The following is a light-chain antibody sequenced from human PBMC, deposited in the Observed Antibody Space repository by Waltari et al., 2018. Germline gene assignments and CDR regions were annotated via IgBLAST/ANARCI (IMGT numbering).Light chain of an antibody. J-gene: IGKJ5*01. V-gene: IGKV1-5*03. CDR3: QQYKSYPIT. Sequence: DIQMTQSPSTLSASIGDRVTITCRASQSIAIWLAWYQQKPGKDPKLLIYQASSLESGVASRFRGSGFGTEFTLTISSLQPDDFAVYYCQQYKSYPITFGQGTRLEIK. CDR1: QSIAIW. CDR2: QAS.